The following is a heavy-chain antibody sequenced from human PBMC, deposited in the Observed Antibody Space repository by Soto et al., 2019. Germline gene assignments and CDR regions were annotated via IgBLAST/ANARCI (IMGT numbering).Heavy chain of an antibody. CDR3: ARHSSSWAHYYYYYGMDV. V-gene: IGHV1-69*13. CDR2: IIPIFGTA. J-gene: IGHJ6*02. Sequence: SVKVSCKASGGTFSSYAIGWVRQAPGQGLEWMGGIIPIFGTANYAQKFQGRVTITADESTSTAYMELSSLRSADTAVYYCARHSSSWAHYYYYYGMDVWGQGTTVTVSS. CDR1: GGTFSSYA. D-gene: IGHD6-13*01.